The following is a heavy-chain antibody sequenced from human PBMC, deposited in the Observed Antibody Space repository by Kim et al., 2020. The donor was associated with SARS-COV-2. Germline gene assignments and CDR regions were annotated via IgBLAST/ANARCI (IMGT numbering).Heavy chain of an antibody. D-gene: IGHD6-13*01. Sequence: STSYAQKFQGRVTMTRDTSTSTVYMELSSLRSEDTAVYYCARGKGNWFDPWGQGTLVTVSS. CDR2: ST. J-gene: IGHJ5*02. CDR3: ARGKGNWFDP. V-gene: IGHV1-46*01.